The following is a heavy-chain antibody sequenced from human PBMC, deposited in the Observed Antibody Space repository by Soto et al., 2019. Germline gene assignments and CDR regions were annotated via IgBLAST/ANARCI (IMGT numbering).Heavy chain of an antibody. J-gene: IGHJ6*02. CDR1: GYTFTGYY. CDR3: ARDKIAAYYYYGMDV. D-gene: IGHD6-13*01. V-gene: IGHV1-2*02. CDR2: INPNSGGT. Sequence: ASVKVSCKASGYTFTGYYMHWVRQAPGQGLEWMGWINPNSGGTNYADSVKGRFTISRDNAKNSLYLQMNSLRAEDTAVYYCARDKIAAYYYYGMDVWGQGTTVTVSS.